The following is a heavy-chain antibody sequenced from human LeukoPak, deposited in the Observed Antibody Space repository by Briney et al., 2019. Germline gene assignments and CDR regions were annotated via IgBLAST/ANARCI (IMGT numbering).Heavy chain of an antibody. CDR1: GFTFSSYS. J-gene: IGHJ5*02. CDR3: AGEWLVERSDWFDP. CDR2: ISSSSSYI. D-gene: IGHD3-3*01. Sequence: GGSLRLSCAASGFTFSSYSMNWVRQAPGKGLEWVSSISSSSSYIYYADSVKGRFTISRDNAKNSLYLQMNSLRAEDTAVYYCAGEWLVERSDWFDPWGQGTLVTVSS. V-gene: IGHV3-21*01.